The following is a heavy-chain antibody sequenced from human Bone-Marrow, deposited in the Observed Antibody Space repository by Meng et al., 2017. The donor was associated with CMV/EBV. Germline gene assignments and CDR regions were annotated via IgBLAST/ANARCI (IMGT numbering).Heavy chain of an antibody. CDR2: IYSGDST. J-gene: IGHJ4*02. D-gene: IGHD3-22*01. Sequence: GGSLRLSCAVYGGSFSGYYWSWIRQAPGKGLEWVSVIYSGDSTYYADSVKGRFTISRDNSKNTLYLQMNSLRIEDTAVYYCARAQGYYLALPPTYWGQGTLVTVSS. CDR3: ARAQGYYLALPPTY. V-gene: IGHV3-66*02. CDR1: GGSFSGYY.